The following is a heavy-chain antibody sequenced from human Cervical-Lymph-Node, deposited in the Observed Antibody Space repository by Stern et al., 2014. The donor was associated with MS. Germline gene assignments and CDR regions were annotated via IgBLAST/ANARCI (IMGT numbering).Heavy chain of an antibody. CDR1: GGSIRSYY. D-gene: IGHD3-9*01. CDR2: IYYSGST. V-gene: IGHV4-59*01. Sequence: QVQLQESGPGLVKPSETLSLTCSVSGGSIRSYYWSWIRQPPGKGLEWIGYIYYSGSTIYNPSLKSRVTISVDTSKNQFSLKLSPVTAADTAVYYCARATDILTGHYPYYFDYWGQGTLVTVSS. J-gene: IGHJ4*02. CDR3: ARATDILTGHYPYYFDY.